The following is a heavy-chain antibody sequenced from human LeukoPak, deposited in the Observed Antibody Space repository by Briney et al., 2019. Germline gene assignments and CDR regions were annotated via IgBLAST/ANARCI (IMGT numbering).Heavy chain of an antibody. J-gene: IGHJ4*02. CDR1: GFTFSSYG. CDR2: ISTRGDNT. D-gene: IGHD1-26*01. V-gene: IGHV3-23*01. Sequence: WGSLRLSCAASGFTFSSYGMIWVRQAPGKGLEWASAISTRGDNTYYADSVKGRFTISRDNSKNTLYLQMNSLRAEDTAVYYCARGSSGSYDYWGQGTLVTVSS. CDR3: ARGSSGSYDY.